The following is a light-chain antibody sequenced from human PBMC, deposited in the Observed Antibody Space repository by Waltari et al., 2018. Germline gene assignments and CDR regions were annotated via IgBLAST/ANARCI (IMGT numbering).Light chain of an antibody. CDR3: QQYDSYSRT. J-gene: IGKJ2*01. CDR2: KAS. Sequence: DIQMTPSPSTLSASVGDRVTITCRASQSISSWLAWYQQKPGKAPKLLIYKASSLESGVPSRFGGSGSGTEFTLTISGLQPDDFATYYCQQYDSYSRTFGQGTKLEIK. CDR1: QSISSW. V-gene: IGKV1-5*03.